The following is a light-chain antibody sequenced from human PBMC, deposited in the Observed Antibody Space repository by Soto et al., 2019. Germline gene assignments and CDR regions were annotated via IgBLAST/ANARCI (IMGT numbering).Light chain of an antibody. Sequence: QSALTQPASVSGSPGQSITISCTGTSSDVGSYNLVSWYQQHPGKAPKLMIYEDSKRPSGVSNRFFGSKSGNTASLTISGLPAEEEADSFCCSYARGSTLVFGGGTKLTVL. V-gene: IGLV2-23*01. CDR3: CSYARGSTLV. CDR2: EDS. CDR1: SSDVGSYNL. J-gene: IGLJ3*02.